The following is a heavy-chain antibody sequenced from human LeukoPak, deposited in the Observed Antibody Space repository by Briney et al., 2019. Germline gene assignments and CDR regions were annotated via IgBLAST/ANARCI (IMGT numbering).Heavy chain of an antibody. V-gene: IGHV4-34*01. CDR1: GGSFSGYY. CDR3: ARSMYTYYYDSSGYYWRAYYFDY. J-gene: IGHJ4*02. D-gene: IGHD3-22*01. Sequence: SETLSLTCAVYGGSFSGYYWSWIRQPPGKGLERIGEINHSGSTNYNPSLKSRVTISVDTSKNQFSLKLSSVTAADTAVYYCARSMYTYYYDSSGYYWRAYYFDYWGQGTLVTVSS. CDR2: INHSGST.